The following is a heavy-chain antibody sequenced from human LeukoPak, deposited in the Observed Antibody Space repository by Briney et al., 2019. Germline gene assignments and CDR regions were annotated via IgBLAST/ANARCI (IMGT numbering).Heavy chain of an antibody. J-gene: IGHJ6*03. D-gene: IGHD2-2*01. Sequence: ASVKVSCKASGYTFTGYYMHWVRQAPGQGLEWMGWINPNSGGTNYAQKFQGRVTMTRDTSISTAYMELSRLRSDDTAVYYCARVGRYCSSTSCYGDYYYYYMDVWGKGTTVTVSS. CDR2: INPNSGGT. CDR1: GYTFTGYY. V-gene: IGHV1-2*02. CDR3: ARVGRYCSSTSCYGDYYYYYMDV.